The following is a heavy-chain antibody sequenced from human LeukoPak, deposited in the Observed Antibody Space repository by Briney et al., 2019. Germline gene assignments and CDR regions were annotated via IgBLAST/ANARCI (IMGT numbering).Heavy chain of an antibody. CDR3: AKVRWSDYYFDY. D-gene: IGHD6-13*01. J-gene: IGHJ4*02. CDR1: GFTFSSYA. CDR2: ISGSGGSA. V-gene: IGHV3-23*01. Sequence: PGGSLRLSCAASGFTFSSYAMSWVRQAPGKGLEWVSAISGSGGSAYYADSVKGRFTISRDNSKNTLYLQMNSLRAEDTAVYYCAKVRWSDYYFDYWGQGTLVTVSS.